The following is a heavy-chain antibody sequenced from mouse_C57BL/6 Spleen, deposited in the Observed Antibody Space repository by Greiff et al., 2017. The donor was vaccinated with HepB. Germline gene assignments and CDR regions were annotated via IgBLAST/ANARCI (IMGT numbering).Heavy chain of an antibody. CDR3: ARDGPWFAY. CDR2: ISSGSSTI. Sequence: VESGGGLVKPGGYLKLSCAASGFTFSDYGMHWVRQGPEKGLEWVAYISSGSSTIYYADTVKGRFTISRDNAKNTLFLQMTSLRSEDTAMYYCARDGPWFAYWGQGTLVTVSA. V-gene: IGHV5-17*01. D-gene: IGHD2-3*01. J-gene: IGHJ3*01. CDR1: GFTFSDYG.